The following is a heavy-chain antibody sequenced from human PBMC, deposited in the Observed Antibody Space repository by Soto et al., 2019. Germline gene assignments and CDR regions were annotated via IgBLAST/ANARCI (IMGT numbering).Heavy chain of an antibody. CDR2: ISAYNGNT. Sequence: ASVKVSCKASCYTFTSYVVSWLREAPGQGLEWMGWISAYNGNTNYAEKRQVRVGMTTDTSPSTAYMGLKSLRSDDTAVYYCAIDRDVLLWFGEQWYFDYWGKGTLVTVSS. CDR1: CYTFTSYV. J-gene: IGHJ4*02. D-gene: IGHD3-10*01. V-gene: IGHV1-18*01. CDR3: AIDRDVLLWFGEQWYFDY.